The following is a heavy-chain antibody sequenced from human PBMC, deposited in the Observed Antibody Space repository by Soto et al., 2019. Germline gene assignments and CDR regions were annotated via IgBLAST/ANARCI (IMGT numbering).Heavy chain of an antibody. J-gene: IGHJ4*02. V-gene: IGHV1-69*06. D-gene: IGHD5-12*01. CDR3: ARGGDGYNQAYKYYFDY. CDR1: GGTFSSYT. Sequence: QVQLVQSGAEVKKPGSSVKVSCRASGGTFSSYTISWVRQAPGQGLEWMGGIIPMFGTTRYAQKFQGRVTITADKSTHTAYMELSSLRSEDTAVYYCARGGDGYNQAYKYYFDYWGQGTLVTVSS. CDR2: IIPMFGTT.